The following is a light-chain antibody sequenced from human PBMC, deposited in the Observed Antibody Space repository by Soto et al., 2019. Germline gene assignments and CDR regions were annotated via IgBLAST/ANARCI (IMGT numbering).Light chain of an antibody. Sequence: DIQLTQSPSSLSASIGDRVTITCRASQNIATHLNWYLQKPGKSPRLLIHAESTLEGEVASRFSGSGSGTEFTLTIASLQVEDSATYYCQQSHSAPLTFGGGTKLEIK. J-gene: IGKJ4*01. V-gene: IGKV1-39*01. CDR3: QQSHSAPLT. CDR1: QNIATH. CDR2: AES.